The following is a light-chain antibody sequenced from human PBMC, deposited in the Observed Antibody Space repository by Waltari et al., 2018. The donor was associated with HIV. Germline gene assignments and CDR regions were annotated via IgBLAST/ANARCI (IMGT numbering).Light chain of an antibody. CDR2: DAS. V-gene: IGKV3-11*01. Sequence: DIVLTQSPATLSLSPGERATLSCRASQSVSSYVAWYQQKPGQAPRLLIYDASNRAPGIPARFSGSGSGTDFTLTISSLEPEDFAVYYCQQRSNWPPALTFGGGTKVEIK. CDR1: QSVSSY. CDR3: QQRSNWPPALT. J-gene: IGKJ4*01.